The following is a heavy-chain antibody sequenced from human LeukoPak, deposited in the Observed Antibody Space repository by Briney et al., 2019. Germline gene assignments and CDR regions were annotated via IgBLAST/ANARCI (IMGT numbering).Heavy chain of an antibody. CDR2: ISWNSGSI. CDR1: GFTFSDYN. D-gene: IGHD3-3*01. CDR3: AKDSVRSGYFLGYMDV. V-gene: IGHV3-9*01. Sequence: GGSLRLSCAASGFTFSDYNMNWVRQPPGKGLEWVSSISWNSGSIGYADSVKGRFTISRDNSKNTLYLQMNSLRAEDTAVYYCAKDSVRSGYFLGYMDVWGKGTTVTVSS. J-gene: IGHJ6*03.